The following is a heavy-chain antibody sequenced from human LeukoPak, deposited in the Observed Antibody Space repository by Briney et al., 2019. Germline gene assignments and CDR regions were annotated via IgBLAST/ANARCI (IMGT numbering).Heavy chain of an antibody. Sequence: SETLSLTWTVSGVSISSYYWSWIRQPPGKGLEWIGNINYSGSTNYNPSLKSRVTISVDTSKNQYSLKLSSVTAADTAVYYCGGGKLPEMATIPLDYWGQGTLVTVSS. J-gene: IGHJ4*02. D-gene: IGHD5-24*01. CDR1: GVSISSYY. V-gene: IGHV4-59*01. CDR2: INYSGST. CDR3: GGGKLPEMATIPLDY.